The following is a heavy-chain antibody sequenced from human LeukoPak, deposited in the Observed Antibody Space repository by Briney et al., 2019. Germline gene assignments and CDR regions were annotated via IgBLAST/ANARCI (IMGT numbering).Heavy chain of an antibody. V-gene: IGHV4-61*02. CDR2: IYTSGST. CDR1: GGSISSGSDY. Sequence: PSETLSLTCTVSGGSISSGSDYWRWIRQPAGKGLEWIGRIYTSGSTNYNRSLKSQVTISVDTSKNQCSLHLNSVTPEDTALYYCARGGLVRGTTNSMIAFDIWGQGIMVTVSS. D-gene: IGHD3-10*01. CDR3: ARGGLVRGTTNSMIAFDI. J-gene: IGHJ3*02.